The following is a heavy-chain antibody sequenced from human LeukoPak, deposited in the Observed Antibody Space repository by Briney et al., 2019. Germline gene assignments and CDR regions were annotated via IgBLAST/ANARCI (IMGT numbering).Heavy chain of an antibody. CDR3: AGLIEEDYYYYMDV. Sequence: PGGSLRLSCAASGFTFSSYAMSWVRQAPGKGLEWVSAISGSGGSTYYADSVKGRFTISRDNSKNTLYLQMNSLRAEDTAVYYCAGLIEEDYYYYMDVWGKGTTVTVSS. CDR1: GFTFSSYA. V-gene: IGHV3-23*01. D-gene: IGHD2-21*01. J-gene: IGHJ6*03. CDR2: ISGSGGST.